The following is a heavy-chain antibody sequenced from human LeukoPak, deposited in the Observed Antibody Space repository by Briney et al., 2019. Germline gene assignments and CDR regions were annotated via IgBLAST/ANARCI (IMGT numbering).Heavy chain of an antibody. CDR3: AKDLGYYYDSSGYYYFDY. Sequence: GGSLRLSCAASGFTFGSYAMHWVRQAPGKGLEWVATISASGGSTYYADSVKGRFTISRDNSKNMLYLQMNSLRAEDTAVYYCAKDLGYYYDSSGYYYFDYWGQGALVTVSS. V-gene: IGHV3-23*01. CDR2: ISASGGST. J-gene: IGHJ4*02. CDR1: GFTFGSYA. D-gene: IGHD3-22*01.